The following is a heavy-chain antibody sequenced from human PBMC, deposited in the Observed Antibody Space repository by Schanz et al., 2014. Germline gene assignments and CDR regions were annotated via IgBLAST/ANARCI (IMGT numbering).Heavy chain of an antibody. J-gene: IGHJ6*02. CDR3: ARDRQQLVGRIGYYYDMDV. CDR2: ISGGSGSA. V-gene: IGHV3-23*04. D-gene: IGHD6-13*01. Sequence: EVQLVESGGGLVQPGGSLRLSCAASGFTFNNYDMNWVRLVPGKGLECVSGISGGSGSAYYADSVKGRFTISRDTSKNTLYLQMNRLRTEDTAVYYCARDRQQLVGRIGYYYDMDVWGQGTTVTVSS. CDR1: GFTFNNYD.